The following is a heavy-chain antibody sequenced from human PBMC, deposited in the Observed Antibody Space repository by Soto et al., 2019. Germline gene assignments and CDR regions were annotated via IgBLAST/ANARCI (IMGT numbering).Heavy chain of an antibody. CDR3: ARDRCTNGVCYAPSDY. Sequence: GGSLRLSCATSGFTFSTYAMHWVRQAPGKGLEYVSAISSNGRSTYYANSVKGRFTISRDNSKNTLYLQMDSLRAEDMAVYYCARDRCTNGVCYAPSDYWGQGTLVTVSS. V-gene: IGHV3-64*01. CDR2: ISSNGRST. J-gene: IGHJ4*02. CDR1: GFTFSTYA. D-gene: IGHD2-8*01.